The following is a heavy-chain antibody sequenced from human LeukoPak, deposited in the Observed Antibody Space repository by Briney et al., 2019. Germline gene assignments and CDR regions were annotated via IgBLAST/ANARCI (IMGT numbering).Heavy chain of an antibody. Sequence: GGSLRLSCAASGFTFSDYYMSWIRQAPGKGLEWVSYISSSGSTIYYADSVKGRFTISRDNAKNSLYLQMNSLKTEDTAVYYCTSSFERHLDYWGQGTLVTVSS. CDR2: ISSSGSTI. V-gene: IGHV3-11*01. CDR3: TSSFERHLDY. J-gene: IGHJ4*02. CDR1: GFTFSDYY.